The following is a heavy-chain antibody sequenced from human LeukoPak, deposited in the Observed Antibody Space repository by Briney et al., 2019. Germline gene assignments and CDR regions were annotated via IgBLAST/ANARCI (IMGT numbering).Heavy chain of an antibody. V-gene: IGHV3-43*01. CDR3: ARDIGGSSS. D-gene: IGHD3-16*01. J-gene: IGHJ4*02. CDR2: ITGDGHIT. Sequence: GGSLRPSCAASGFTFDDYSMHWVRQAPGKGLEWVPLITGDGHITYYADSVKGRFTISRDNSKNSLYLQMSSLRTEDTALYYCARDIGGSSSWGQGTLVTVSS. CDR1: GFTFDDYS.